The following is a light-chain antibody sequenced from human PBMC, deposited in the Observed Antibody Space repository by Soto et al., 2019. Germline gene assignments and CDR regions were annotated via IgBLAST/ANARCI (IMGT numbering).Light chain of an antibody. CDR2: GAS. CDR3: QQYGSSPWLT. J-gene: IGKJ4*01. Sequence: EIVLTLSPGTLSLSQKERATLSCRAIQSVSSSYLAWYQQKPGQAPRLLIYGASSRATGIPDRFSGSGSGTDFTLTISRLEPEDFAVYYCQQYGSSPWLTFGGGTKVDIK. CDR1: QSVSSSY. V-gene: IGKV3-20*01.